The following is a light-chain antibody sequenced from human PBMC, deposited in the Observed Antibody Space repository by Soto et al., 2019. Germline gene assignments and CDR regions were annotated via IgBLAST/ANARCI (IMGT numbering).Light chain of an antibody. CDR2: KVS. J-gene: IGLJ1*01. CDR3: TSSTTDSLYV. V-gene: IGLV2-14*01. Sequence: QSALTQPASVSGYPGQSITISCTGTSSDVGGSNYVSWYQQYPGKVPKLLINKVSNRPSGVSNPFSGSKSAYTASLTISGLQAEDEADYFCTSSTTDSLYVFGTGTKLTVL. CDR1: SSDVGGSNY.